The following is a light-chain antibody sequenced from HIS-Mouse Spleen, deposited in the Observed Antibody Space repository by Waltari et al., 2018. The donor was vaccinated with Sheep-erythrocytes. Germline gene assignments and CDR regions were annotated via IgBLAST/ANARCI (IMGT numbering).Light chain of an antibody. J-gene: IGLJ3*02. V-gene: IGLV2-11*01. CDR1: SSDVGGYNY. CDR3: CSYAGSYTFWV. Sequence: QSALTQPRSVSGSPGQSVTISCTGTSSDVGGYNYVSWYQQHPGKAPKLMIYDVSKRPSGVPEPFSGSNSGNTASLTISGLQAEDEADYCCCSYAGSYTFWVFGGGTKLTVL. CDR2: DVS.